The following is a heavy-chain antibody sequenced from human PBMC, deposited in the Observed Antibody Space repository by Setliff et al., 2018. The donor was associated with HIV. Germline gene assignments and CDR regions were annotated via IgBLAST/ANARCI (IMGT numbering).Heavy chain of an antibody. D-gene: IGHD3-22*01. Sequence: PGGSLRLSCAASGFIFSNYGLHWVRQAPGKGPEWVAVIWYDGSDKYYADSVKGRFTISRDNSKNTLYLQMNSLRAEDTAVYYCARRSKNRLDSTGYYFDYWGQGTLVTVSS. CDR2: IWYDGSDK. CDR3: ARRSKNRLDSTGYYFDY. J-gene: IGHJ4*02. V-gene: IGHV3-33*01. CDR1: GFIFSNYG.